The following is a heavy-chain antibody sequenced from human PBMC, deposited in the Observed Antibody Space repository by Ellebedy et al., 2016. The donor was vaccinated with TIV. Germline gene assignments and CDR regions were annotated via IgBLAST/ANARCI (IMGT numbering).Heavy chain of an antibody. Sequence: AASVKVSCKASGYTFTSDLIHWVRQAPGQGLEWMGIINPRGGGTGYSQKFQGRVTMTRDTSASTVYMELSSLRSEDTAVYYCAREGGVYYFDYWGQGTLVTVSS. CDR1: GYTFTSDL. CDR3: AREGGVYYFDY. CDR2: INPRGGGT. D-gene: IGHD1-26*01. V-gene: IGHV1-46*01. J-gene: IGHJ4*02.